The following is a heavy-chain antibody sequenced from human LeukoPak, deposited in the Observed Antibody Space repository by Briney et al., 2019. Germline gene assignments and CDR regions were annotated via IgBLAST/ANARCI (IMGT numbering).Heavy chain of an antibody. D-gene: IGHD4-17*01. J-gene: IGHJ2*01. CDR2: IYYSGST. Sequence: SQTLSLTCTVSGGSISSGGYYWSWIRQHPGKGLEWIGYIYYSGSTYYNPSLKSRVTISVDTSKNQFSLKLSSVTAADTAVYYCARVGKGVTTLHWYFDLWGRGTLVTVSS. V-gene: IGHV4-31*03. CDR3: ARVGKGVTTLHWYFDL. CDR1: GGSISSGGYY.